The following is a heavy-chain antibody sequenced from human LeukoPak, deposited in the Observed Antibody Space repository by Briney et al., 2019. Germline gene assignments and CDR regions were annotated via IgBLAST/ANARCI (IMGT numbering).Heavy chain of an antibody. CDR3: ARVSNRYYYDGYFDL. CDR2: INHSGST. CDR1: GGSFSGYY. J-gene: IGHJ2*01. Sequence: PSETLSLTCAVYGGSFSGYYWSWIRQPPGKGLEWIGEINHSGSTNYNPSLKSRVAISVDIYSNQFSLNLTSVTAADTAVYYCARVSNRYYYDGYFDLWGRGTLVTVSS. D-gene: IGHD3-22*01. V-gene: IGHV4-34*01.